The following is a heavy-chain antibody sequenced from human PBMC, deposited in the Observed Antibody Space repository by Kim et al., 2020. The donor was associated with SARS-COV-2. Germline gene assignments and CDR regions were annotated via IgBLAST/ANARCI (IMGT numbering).Heavy chain of an antibody. Sequence: YADSVKGRFHILRDNAKNTRYLQIDSQRAEDTDVYYCARDTYCGGDCYDYWGQGTLVTVSS. J-gene: IGHJ4*02. D-gene: IGHD2-21*01. V-gene: IGHV3-74*01. CDR3: ARDTYCGGDCYDY.